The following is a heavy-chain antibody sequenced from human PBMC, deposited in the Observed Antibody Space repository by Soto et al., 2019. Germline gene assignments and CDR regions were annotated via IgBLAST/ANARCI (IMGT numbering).Heavy chain of an antibody. Sequence: QVQLQQWGAGLLKPSETLSLACAVYGGSFSGNYWSWIRQPPGKGLEWIGEIDHSGSTHNNPSLKSRVTMSVDTSKNHFSLKVISVTAADTAVYYCAAGSGWYEYFDYWGQGSVVTVSS. D-gene: IGHD6-19*01. CDR3: AAGSGWYEYFDY. CDR2: IDHSGST. CDR1: GGSFSGNY. J-gene: IGHJ4*02. V-gene: IGHV4-34*01.